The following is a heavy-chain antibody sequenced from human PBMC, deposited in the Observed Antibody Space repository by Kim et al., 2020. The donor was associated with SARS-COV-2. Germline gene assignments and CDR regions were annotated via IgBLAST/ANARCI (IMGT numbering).Heavy chain of an antibody. D-gene: IGHD3-10*01. Sequence: KFQGRVTMTEDTSTDTAYMELSSLRSEDTAVYYCATVLHGSGSYYDFDYWGQGTLVTVSS. CDR3: ATVLHGSGSYYDFDY. V-gene: IGHV1-24*01. J-gene: IGHJ4*02.